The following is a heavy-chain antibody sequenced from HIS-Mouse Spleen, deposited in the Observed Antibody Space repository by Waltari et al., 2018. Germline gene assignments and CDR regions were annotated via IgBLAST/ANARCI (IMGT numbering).Heavy chain of an antibody. J-gene: IGHJ2*01. D-gene: IGHD6-13*01. CDR1: GGSISSSSYY. CDR2: IYYSGSN. V-gene: IGHV4-39*07. Sequence: QLQLQESGPGLVKPSETLSLTCTVSGGSISSSSYYWGWIRQPPGKGLEWIGSIYYSGSNYYTPSLKSQVTISVDSSQNQFALKLSSVTAADTAVYYCAREIPYSSSWYDWYFDLWGRGTLVTVSS. CDR3: AREIPYSSSWYDWYFDL.